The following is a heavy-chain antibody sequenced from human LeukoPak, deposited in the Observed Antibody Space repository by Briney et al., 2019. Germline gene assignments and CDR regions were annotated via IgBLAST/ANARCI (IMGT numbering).Heavy chain of an antibody. CDR3: ARVRTGEWNWFDP. Sequence: GDSLRLSCSASGFTLGSCWMTWVRQAPGKGLEWVANIRKDGSVENYVDSVKGRFTISRDNAKNTVYLQMNSLRAEDTAVYFCARVRTGEWNWFDPWGQGTLVTVSS. V-gene: IGHV3-7*01. J-gene: IGHJ5*02. D-gene: IGHD7-27*01. CDR2: IRKDGSVE. CDR1: GFTLGSCW.